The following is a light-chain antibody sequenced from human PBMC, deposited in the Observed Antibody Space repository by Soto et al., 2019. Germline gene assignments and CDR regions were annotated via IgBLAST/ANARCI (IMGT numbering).Light chain of an antibody. V-gene: IGLV2-14*01. CDR2: EVS. J-gene: IGLJ1*01. CDR1: SSDVGGYNY. CDR3: SSYTSSTLDV. Sequence: QSVLAQPASVSGSPGQSTTISCTGTSSDVGGYNYVSWYQQHPGKAPKLMIYEVSNRPSGVSNRFSGSKSGNTASLTISGLQAEDEADYYCSSYTSSTLDVFGNGTKVTVL.